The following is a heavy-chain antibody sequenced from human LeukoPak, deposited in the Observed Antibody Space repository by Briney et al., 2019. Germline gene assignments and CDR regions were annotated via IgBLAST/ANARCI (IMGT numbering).Heavy chain of an antibody. D-gene: IGHD2-21*02. J-gene: IGHJ4*02. CDR2: IKSKADGGTT. V-gene: IGHV3-15*01. CDR1: GFTFNNAW. CDR3: TTGPDCGGDCYSVKPIDY. Sequence: GGSLRLSCAASGFTFNNAWMTWVRQAPGKGLEWVGHIKSKADGGTTDYASPVKGRFTISRDDSKNTLYLQMNSLKTEDTAVYYCTTGPDCGGDCYSVKPIDYWGRGTLVTVSS.